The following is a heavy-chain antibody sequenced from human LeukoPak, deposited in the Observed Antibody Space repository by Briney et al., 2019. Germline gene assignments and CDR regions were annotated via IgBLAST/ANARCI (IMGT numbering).Heavy chain of an antibody. CDR3: AGPTSLGDSAYIPYRCFDY. CDR1: GFTFSTDA. CDR2: IRGSGVIT. Sequence: GGSLRLSCAASGFTFSTDAMSWGREAPGKGLQWVSRIRGSGVITYYADSVKGRFTISRDNSKNTLYLQMNRLRAQDTAVYYCAGPTSLGDSAYIPYRCFDYWGQGTLVTVSS. D-gene: IGHD5-12*01. V-gene: IGHV3-23*01. J-gene: IGHJ4*02.